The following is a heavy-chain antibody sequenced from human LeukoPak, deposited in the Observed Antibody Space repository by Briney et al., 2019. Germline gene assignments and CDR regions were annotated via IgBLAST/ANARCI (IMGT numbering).Heavy chain of an antibody. V-gene: IGHV3-74*01. J-gene: IGHJ4*02. Sequence: GGSLRLSCAASGFDLSSNWMHWVRHAPGQGLVWVSRIKGDGISTNYADSVKGRFTISRDIAKNTLYLQMNSLRAEDTGVYYCAKDHYWSIDYWGRGTLVTVSS. CDR1: GFDLSSNW. CDR3: AKDHYWSIDY. CDR2: IKGDGIST. D-gene: IGHD3-3*01.